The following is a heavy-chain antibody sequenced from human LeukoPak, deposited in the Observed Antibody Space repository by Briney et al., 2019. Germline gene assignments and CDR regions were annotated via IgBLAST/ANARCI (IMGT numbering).Heavy chain of an antibody. CDR1: GFTFSTYA. V-gene: IGHV3-21*01. D-gene: IGHD3-10*01. CDR3: ARDLLNTMVRGSSDY. J-gene: IGHJ4*02. CDR2: ISSSSSYI. Sequence: GGSLRLSCAASGFTFSTYAMSWVRQAPGKGLEWVSSISSSSSYIYYSDSVKGRFTISRDNAKNSLYLQMNSLRAEDTAVYYCARDLLNTMVRGSSDYWGQGTLVTVSS.